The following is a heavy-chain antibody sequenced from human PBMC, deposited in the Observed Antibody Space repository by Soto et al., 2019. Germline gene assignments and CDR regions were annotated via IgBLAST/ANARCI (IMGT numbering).Heavy chain of an antibody. J-gene: IGHJ5*02. CDR1: GRYSARNS. CDR2: IYTSGST. V-gene: IGHV4-4*07. Sequence: TGHDEGRYSARNSWTCIRLHAEKGLEWIGRIYTSGSTNYNPSLKSLVTMSVATSKNQYSLKLSSVNAADTAVYYCARVGPWVPYYYDCSPYPFESCFDPWCTGTLGTVS. CDR3: ARVGPWVPYYYDCSPYPFESCFDP. D-gene: IGHD3-22*01.